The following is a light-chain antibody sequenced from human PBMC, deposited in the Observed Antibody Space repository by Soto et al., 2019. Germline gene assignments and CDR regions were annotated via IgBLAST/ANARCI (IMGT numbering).Light chain of an antibody. CDR3: LQHNSYPLT. V-gene: IGKV1-8*01. Sequence: AIRMTQSPSSFSASTGDRVTITCRASQGISSYLSWYQQKPGKAPKLLIYAASTLQSGVPSRFSGSGSGTDFTLTISCLQSEDFATYYCLQHNSYPLTFGGGTMGDIK. CDR1: QGISSY. J-gene: IGKJ4*01. CDR2: AAS.